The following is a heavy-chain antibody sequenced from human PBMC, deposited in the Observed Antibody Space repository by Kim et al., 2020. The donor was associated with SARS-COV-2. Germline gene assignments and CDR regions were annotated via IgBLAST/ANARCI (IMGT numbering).Heavy chain of an antibody. D-gene: IGHD1-1*01. Sequence: GGSLRLSCAASGFTFSTYWMHWVRQAPGKGLVWVSRINSDGSSTSYEDFVKGRFTISRDHDRNTLYVLMKSLRAEDTAIYYCARVFYRGTGGLDSWGQGTLVTVSS. CDR2: INSDGSST. CDR3: ARVFYRGTGGLDS. V-gene: IGHV3-74*01. J-gene: IGHJ4*02. CDR1: GFTFSTYW.